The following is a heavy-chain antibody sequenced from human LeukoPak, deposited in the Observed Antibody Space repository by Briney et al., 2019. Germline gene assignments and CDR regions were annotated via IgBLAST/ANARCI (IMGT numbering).Heavy chain of an antibody. CDR3: ATGYSSSYYFDY. CDR2: ISSTGDNK. V-gene: IGHV3-48*04. D-gene: IGHD6-13*01. J-gene: IGHJ4*02. CDR1: GFTFSTYS. Sequence: GGSLRLSCAASGFTFSTYSMNWVRQAPWKGLEWVSYISSTGDNKYYAASLKGRFTISRDNAKNSLFLQMNSLRAEDTAVYYCATGYSSSYYFDYWGQGTLVTVPS.